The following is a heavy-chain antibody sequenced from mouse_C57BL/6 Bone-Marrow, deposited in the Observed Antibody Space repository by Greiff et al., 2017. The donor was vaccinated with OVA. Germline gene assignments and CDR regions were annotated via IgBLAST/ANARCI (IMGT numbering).Heavy chain of an antibody. CDR2: IYPGDGDT. V-gene: IGHV1-82*01. CDR1: GYAFSSSW. CDR3: ARWMRGYAMDY. J-gene: IGHJ4*01. Sequence: VQGVESGPELVKPGASVKISCKASGYAFSSSWMNWVKQRPGKGLEWIGRIYPGDGDTNYNGKFKGKATLTADKSSSTAYMQLSSLTSEDSAVYFCARWMRGYAMDYWGQGTSVTVSS.